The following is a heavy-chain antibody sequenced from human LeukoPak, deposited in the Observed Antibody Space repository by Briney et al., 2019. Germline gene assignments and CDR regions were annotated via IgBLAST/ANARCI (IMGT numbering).Heavy chain of an antibody. J-gene: IGHJ6*02. V-gene: IGHV3-30*02. CDR2: IRYDGSNK. CDR3: AREIVVVAADYYYGMDV. CDR1: GFTFSSYG. D-gene: IGHD2-15*01. Sequence: GGSLRLSCAASGFTFSSYGMHWVRQAPGKGLEWVAFIRYDGSNKYYADSVKGRFTISRDNSKNTLYLQMNSLRAEDTAVYYCAREIVVVAADYYYGMDVWGQGTTVTVSS.